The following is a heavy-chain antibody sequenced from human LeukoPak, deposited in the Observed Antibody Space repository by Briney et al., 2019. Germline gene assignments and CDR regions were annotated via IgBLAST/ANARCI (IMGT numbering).Heavy chain of an antibody. V-gene: IGHV3-7*01. CDR2: VKQDGTEK. J-gene: IGHJ1*01. Sequence: GGSLRLSCVASGFRFGRDWISWVRQAPGKGLEWVACVKQDGTEKNYVVSVWGRFTVSVDNGKNSLYLQMNSLRAEDTAKYYCAALDSTKSVLWGRGTAVIVSS. CDR3: AALDSTKSVL. D-gene: IGHD2-2*01. CDR1: GFRFGRDW.